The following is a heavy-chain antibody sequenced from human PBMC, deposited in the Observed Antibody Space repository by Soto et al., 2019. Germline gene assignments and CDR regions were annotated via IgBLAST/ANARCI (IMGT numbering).Heavy chain of an antibody. D-gene: IGHD2-8*02. CDR2: IWNYVSNE. J-gene: IGHJ4*02. CDR1: VFTFISYC. Sequence: PVGSLTLACEASVFTFISYCIEWVRQAPGKGLEWVAIIWNYVSNEYYSDSVKGRFTISRDNSKNTSYLQVSNLRAEDTAVYFCDRDKNDTGGYSDSWGQGTLVTVSS. V-gene: IGHV3-33*01. CDR3: DRDKNDTGGYSDS.